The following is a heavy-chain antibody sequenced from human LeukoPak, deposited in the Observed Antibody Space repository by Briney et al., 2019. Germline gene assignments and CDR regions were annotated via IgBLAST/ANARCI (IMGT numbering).Heavy chain of an antibody. J-gene: IGHJ4*02. CDR1: GFTFIKLW. D-gene: IGHD5-12*01. Sequence: GGSLRLSCSASGFTFIKLWMSGVPQAPGKGLVCVAKINPDGSDKFYMDSVRGRFTIYRDNSKNSLFVQLNSLRAEDTAVYYCEREIWWRFDYWGQGRLVTVSS. CDR2: INPDGSDK. V-gene: IGHV3-7*01. CDR3: EREIWWRFDY.